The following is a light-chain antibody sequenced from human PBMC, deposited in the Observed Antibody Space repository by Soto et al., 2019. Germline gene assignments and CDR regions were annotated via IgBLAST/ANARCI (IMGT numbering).Light chain of an antibody. CDR1: QSISRY. CDR2: KAS. J-gene: IGKJ1*01. Sequence: DIQMTKSPSSPSASVGDRVTITFRASQSISRYLNWYQQKPWKAPKVLIYKASTLKSGVPSRFSGSGSGSDFTLTISSLQAEDVAVYYCQQYYSNPWTCGQGTKVDI. CDR3: QQYYSNPWT. V-gene: IGKV1-39*01.